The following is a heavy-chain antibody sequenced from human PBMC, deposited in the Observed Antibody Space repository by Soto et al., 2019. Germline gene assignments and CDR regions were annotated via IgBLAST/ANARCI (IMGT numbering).Heavy chain of an antibody. D-gene: IGHD3-22*01. J-gene: IGHJ4*02. CDR2: ISYDGSNK. V-gene: IGHV3-30*03. CDR3: AMHGYDSRVFDY. CDR1: GFTFSSYG. Sequence: GGSLRLSCAASGFTFSSYGMHWVRQAPGKGLEWVAVISYDGSNKYYADSVKGRFTISRGNSKNTLYLQMNSLRAEDTAVYYCAMHGYDSRVFDYWGQGTLVTVSS.